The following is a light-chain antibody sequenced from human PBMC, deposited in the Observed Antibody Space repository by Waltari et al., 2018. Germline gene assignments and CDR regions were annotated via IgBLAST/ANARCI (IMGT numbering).Light chain of an antibody. J-gene: IGKJ1*01. CDR2: DAT. CDR1: QSVSSD. CDR3: QQRSSWPWT. V-gene: IGKV3-11*01. Sequence: EIVLTQSPATLSLSPGERATLSCMASQSVSSDLAWYQQKPGQGPRLLIYDATNRATGIPAGFSGSGSETDFTLTSSSLEPEDFAVYYCQQRSSWPWTFGQGTKVDVK.